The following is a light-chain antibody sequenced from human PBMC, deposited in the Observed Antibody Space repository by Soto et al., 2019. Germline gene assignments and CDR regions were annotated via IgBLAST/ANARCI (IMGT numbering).Light chain of an antibody. V-gene: IGLV1-44*01. J-gene: IGLJ3*02. Sequence: QSVLTQPPSASGTPGQRVTMSCSGSTSNIGSNTVNWYQQLPGTAPKLLIYNNNLRPSGVPDRFSGSKSGTSASLAISGLQSEDEADYYCATWDDSLNGVVFGGGTQLTVL. CDR2: NNN. CDR3: ATWDDSLNGVV. CDR1: TSNIGSNT.